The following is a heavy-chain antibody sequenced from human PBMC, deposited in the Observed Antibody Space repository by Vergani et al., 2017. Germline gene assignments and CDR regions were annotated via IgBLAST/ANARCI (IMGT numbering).Heavy chain of an antibody. Sequence: QVQLVQSGTEVKRPGASVKVSCKASGYTFDTYGITWVRQAPGQGLEWMGWTSIDKGERKSAQRFEGRVTITADESTSTAYMELSSLRSEDTAVYYCAGENSGGGGAFDIWGQGTMVTVSS. CDR2: TSIDKGER. CDR3: AGENSGGGGAFDI. D-gene: IGHD3-10*01. V-gene: IGHV1-18*04. J-gene: IGHJ3*02. CDR1: GYTFDTYG.